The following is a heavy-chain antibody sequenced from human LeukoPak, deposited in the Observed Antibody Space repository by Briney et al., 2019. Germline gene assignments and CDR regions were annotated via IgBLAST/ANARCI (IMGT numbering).Heavy chain of an antibody. D-gene: IGHD4-17*01. CDR3: ATTTDDYGDAFDI. CDR2: INHSGST. CDR1: GGSFSGYY. V-gene: IGHV4-34*01. J-gene: IGHJ3*02. Sequence: SETLSLTCAVYGGSFSGYYWSWIRQPPGKGLEWIGEINHSGSTNYNPSLKSRVTISVDTSKNQFSLKLSSVTAADTAVYYCATTTDDYGDAFDIWGQGTMVTVSS.